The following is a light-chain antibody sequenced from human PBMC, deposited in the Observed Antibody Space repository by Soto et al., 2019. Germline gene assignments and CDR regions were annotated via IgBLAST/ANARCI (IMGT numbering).Light chain of an antibody. J-gene: IGLJ1*01. CDR3: SSYTSSSIDYV. CDR2: EVS. Sequence: QSALTQPASVSGSPGQSITISCTGTSSDVGGYNYVSWYQQHPGKAPKLMIYEVSNRPSGVSNRFSGSKSGNTASLTISGRQAEEEADYYCSSYTSSSIDYVFGTGTKLTVL. V-gene: IGLV2-14*01. CDR1: SSDVGGYNY.